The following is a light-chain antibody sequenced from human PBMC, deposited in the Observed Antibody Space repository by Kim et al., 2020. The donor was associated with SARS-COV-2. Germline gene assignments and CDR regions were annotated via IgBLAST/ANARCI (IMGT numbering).Light chain of an antibody. CDR3: QVWDSRGV. J-gene: IGLJ2*01. CDR2: RDS. V-gene: IGLV3-9*01. CDR1: NIGSKN. Sequence: SYELTQPLSVSVALGQTARITCGGNNIGSKNVHWHQQKPGQAPVLVIYRDSNRPSGIPERFSGSNSGNTATLTISRAQAGVEADYYCQVWDSRGVFGGGTQLTVL.